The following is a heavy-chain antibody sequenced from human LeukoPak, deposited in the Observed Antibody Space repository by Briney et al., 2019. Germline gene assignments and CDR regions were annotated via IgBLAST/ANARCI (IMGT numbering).Heavy chain of an antibody. J-gene: IGHJ4*02. CDR2: ISAYNGNT. D-gene: IGHD3-22*01. V-gene: IGHV1-18*01. CDR3: ARDDPNYYDSSGYPGDIDY. Sequence: ASVKVSCKASGCTFTSYGISWVRQAPGQGLEWMGWISAYNGNTNYAQKLQGRVTVTTDTSTSTAYMELRSLRSDDTAVYYCARDDPNYYDSSGYPGDIDYWGQGTLVTVSS. CDR1: GCTFTSYG.